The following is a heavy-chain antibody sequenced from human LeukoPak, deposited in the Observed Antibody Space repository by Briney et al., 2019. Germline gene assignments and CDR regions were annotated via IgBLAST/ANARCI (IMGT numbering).Heavy chain of an antibody. J-gene: IGHJ4*02. D-gene: IGHD3-22*01. Sequence: PSETLSLTCAVYGGSFSSYYWSWIRQPPGKGLEWIGEINHSGSTNYNPSLKSRVTISVDTSKNQFSLKLSSVTAADTAVYYCARGRYYDSSGYHFDYWGQGTLVTVSS. V-gene: IGHV4-34*01. CDR1: GGSFSSYY. CDR2: INHSGST. CDR3: ARGRYYDSSGYHFDY.